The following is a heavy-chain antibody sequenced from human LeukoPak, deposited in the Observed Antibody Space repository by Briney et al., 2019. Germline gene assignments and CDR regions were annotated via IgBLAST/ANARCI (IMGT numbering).Heavy chain of an antibody. D-gene: IGHD3-10*01. V-gene: IGHV1-18*01. J-gene: IGHJ5*02. CDR3: ALWFGDNWFDP. CDR1: GCTFTSYG. Sequence: ASVKVSCKASGCTFTSYGISWVRQAPGQGLEWMGWISAYNGNTNYAQKLQGRVTTTTDTSTSTAYMELRSLRSDDTAVYYCALWFGDNWFDPWGQGTLVTVSS. CDR2: ISAYNGNT.